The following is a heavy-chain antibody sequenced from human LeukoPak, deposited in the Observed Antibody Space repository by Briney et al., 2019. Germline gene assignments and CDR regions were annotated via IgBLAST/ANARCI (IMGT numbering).Heavy chain of an antibody. Sequence: GRSLRLSCAAPGFTFSYDGMHWARQAPGKGLEWVAVIWYDGSNKYYADSVKGRFTISRDNSKNTLYLKMNNLRAEDTAVYYCARDLSGGSYVFEYWGQGTLVTVSS. CDR3: ARDLSGGSYVFEY. D-gene: IGHD1-26*01. J-gene: IGHJ4*02. CDR1: GFTFSYDG. CDR2: IWYDGSNK. V-gene: IGHV3-33*01.